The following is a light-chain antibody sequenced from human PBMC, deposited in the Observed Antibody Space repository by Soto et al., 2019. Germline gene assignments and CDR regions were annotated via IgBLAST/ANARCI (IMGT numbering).Light chain of an antibody. CDR1: QSISFY. CDR3: QQRSNWPT. CDR2: DAS. V-gene: IGKV3-11*01. J-gene: IGKJ5*01. Sequence: EVVLTHSPVTLSLSPGERATLSCRASQSISFYLTWYQHKPGQAPRLLIYDASNRATGIPARFSGSGYGTDFTLTISSLEPEDFAVYYCQQRSNWPTFGQGTRLEI.